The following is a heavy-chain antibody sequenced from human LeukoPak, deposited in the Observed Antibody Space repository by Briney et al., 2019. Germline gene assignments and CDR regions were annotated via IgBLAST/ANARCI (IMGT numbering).Heavy chain of an antibody. CDR2: IKQDGSEK. D-gene: IGHD2-2*01. Sequence: GGSLRLSCAASGFTFSSYWMSWVRQAPGKGLEWVANIKQDGSEKYYVDSVKGRFTISRDNAKNSLYLQMNSLRAEDTAVYYCARIGYCSSTSCYRTPLDAFDIWGQGTMVTVSS. CDR1: GFTFSSYW. CDR3: ARIGYCSSTSCYRTPLDAFDI. V-gene: IGHV3-7*01. J-gene: IGHJ3*02.